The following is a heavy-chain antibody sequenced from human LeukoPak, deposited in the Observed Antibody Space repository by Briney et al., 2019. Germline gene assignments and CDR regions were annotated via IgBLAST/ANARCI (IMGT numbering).Heavy chain of an antibody. CDR3: AKETYYDSSGAPLFDY. CDR1: GFTFSAYS. CDR2: ISGSGGST. Sequence: PGGSLRLSCTASGFTFSAYSMQWVRQAPGKGPEWVSAISGSGGSTYYPDSVKGRFTISRDNSKNTLYLQMHSLRAEGTAVYYCAKETYYDSSGAPLFDYWGQGTLVTVSS. J-gene: IGHJ4*02. D-gene: IGHD3-22*01. V-gene: IGHV3-23*01.